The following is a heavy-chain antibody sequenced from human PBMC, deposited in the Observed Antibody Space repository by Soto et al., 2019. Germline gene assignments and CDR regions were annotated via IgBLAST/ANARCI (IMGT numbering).Heavy chain of an antibody. D-gene: IGHD6-13*01. J-gene: IGHJ5*02. CDR2: IYYSGST. Sequence: SETLSLTCTVSGGSISSYYWSWIRQPPGKGLEWIGYIYYSGSTNYNPSLKSRVTISVDTSKNQFSLKLSSVTAADTAVYYCAAGIAAAIRFGPWGQGTRVTVSS. V-gene: IGHV4-59*01. CDR3: AAGIAAAIRFGP. CDR1: GGSISSYY.